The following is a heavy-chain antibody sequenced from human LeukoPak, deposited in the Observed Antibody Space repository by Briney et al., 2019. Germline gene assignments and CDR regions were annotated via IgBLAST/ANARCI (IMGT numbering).Heavy chain of an antibody. CDR3: ARDRNWAYDTSGLNAFDI. V-gene: IGHV1-69*06. Sequence: HGASVKVSCKASGYTFTSYAISWVRQAPGQGLEWMGGIIPIFGTANYAQKFQGRVTITADKSTSTAYMELSSLRAEDTAVYYCARDRNWAYDTSGLNAFDIWGQGTMVTVSS. CDR1: GYTFTSYA. J-gene: IGHJ3*02. D-gene: IGHD3-22*01. CDR2: IIPIFGTA.